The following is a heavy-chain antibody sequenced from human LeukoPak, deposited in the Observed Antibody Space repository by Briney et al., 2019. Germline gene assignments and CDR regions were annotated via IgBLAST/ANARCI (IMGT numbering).Heavy chain of an antibody. Sequence: GESLKISCKASGYRFTSYWIGWVRQMPGKGLECMGIIHPGDSETRYSPSFQGQVTISADKSISTAYLQWSSLKASDTAIYFCARLGLMRYCSGGNCHPDYWGQGTLVTVSS. CDR1: GYRFTSYW. CDR3: ARLGLMRYCSGGNCHPDY. V-gene: IGHV5-51*01. J-gene: IGHJ4*02. D-gene: IGHD2-15*01. CDR2: IHPGDSET.